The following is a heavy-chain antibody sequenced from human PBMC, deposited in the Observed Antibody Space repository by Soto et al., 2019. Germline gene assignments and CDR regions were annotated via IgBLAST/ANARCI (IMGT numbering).Heavy chain of an antibody. CDR2: IIPIFGTA. Sequence: VSCKASGGTFSSHAISWVRQAPGQGLEWMGGIIPIFGTANYAQKFQGRVTITADESTSTAYMELSSLRSEDTAVYYCARDRTAMVTSPWCDPWGQGTLVTVSA. J-gene: IGHJ5*02. CDR3: ARDRTAMVTSPWCDP. V-gene: IGHV1-69*01. D-gene: IGHD5-18*01. CDR1: GGTFSSHA.